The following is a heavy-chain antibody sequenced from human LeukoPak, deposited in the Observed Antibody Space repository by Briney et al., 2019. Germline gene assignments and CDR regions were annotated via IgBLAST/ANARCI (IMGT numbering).Heavy chain of an antibody. V-gene: IGHV4-59*01. J-gene: IGHJ3*02. Sequence: SETLSLTCTVSGGSISNYYWSWLRQPPGKGLEWIGYIYYSGSTNYNPSLKSRVTISVDTSKNQFSLKLSSVTAADTAVYYCARDYGSGSYYNFHDAFDIWGQGTMVTVSS. CDR2: IYYSGST. CDR1: GGSISNYY. CDR3: ARDYGSGSYYNFHDAFDI. D-gene: IGHD3-10*01.